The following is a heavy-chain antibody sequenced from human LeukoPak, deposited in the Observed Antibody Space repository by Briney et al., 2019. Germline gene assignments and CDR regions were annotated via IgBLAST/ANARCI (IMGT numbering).Heavy chain of an antibody. V-gene: IGHV3-20*04. J-gene: IGHJ6*03. Sequence: TGGSLRLSCAASGFTFDDYGMSWVRQAPGKGLEWVSGINWNGGSTGYADSVKGRFTISRDNAKNSLYLQMNSLRAEDTALYYCARKRYSSSWYQYYYYYYMDVWGKGTTVTVSS. CDR2: INWNGGST. CDR1: GFTFDDYG. CDR3: ARKRYSSSWYQYYYYYYMDV. D-gene: IGHD6-13*01.